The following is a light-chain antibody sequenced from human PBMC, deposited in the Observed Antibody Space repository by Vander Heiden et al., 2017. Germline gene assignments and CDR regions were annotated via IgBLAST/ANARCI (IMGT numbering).Light chain of an antibody. CDR2: WAS. CDR1: QSVLYSPNNKNS. V-gene: IGKV4-1*01. CDR3: QQYYSTPDT. Sequence: IVMTQSSESLVASLGERATINCKSSQSVLYSPNNKNSLAWYQQKPGQPPKLLIYWASTRESGVPDRFSGSGSGTDFTLTISSLQAEDVAVYYCQQYYSTPDTFGQGTKLEIK. J-gene: IGKJ2*01.